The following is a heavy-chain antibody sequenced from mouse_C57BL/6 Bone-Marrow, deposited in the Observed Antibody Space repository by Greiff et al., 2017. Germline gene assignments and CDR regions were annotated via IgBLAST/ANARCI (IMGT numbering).Heavy chain of an antibody. Sequence: QVQLQQPGAELVKPGASVKLSCKASGYTFTSYWMHWVKQRPGQGLEWIGMIHPNSGSTNYNEKFKSKATLTVDKSSSTAYMHLSSLTSEDSAVYYCAKAYGSSYRFDYWGQGTTLTVSS. CDR3: AKAYGSSYRFDY. J-gene: IGHJ2*01. V-gene: IGHV1-64*01. D-gene: IGHD1-1*01. CDR1: GYTFTSYW. CDR2: IHPNSGST.